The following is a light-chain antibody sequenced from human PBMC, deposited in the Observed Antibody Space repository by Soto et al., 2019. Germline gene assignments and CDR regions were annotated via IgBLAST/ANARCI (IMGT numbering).Light chain of an antibody. CDR3: HQRQSWPRT. CDR1: QYINTR. V-gene: IGKV3D-11*03. Sequence: EIVLTQSPATLSSSPGARVTISCRASQYINTRLAWYQHRPGQAPRLLIYQTSIRAAGIPARFSASGTGTDCTLTISDVQPEDVAVYYCHQRQSWPRTFCQGTKVDI. J-gene: IGKJ1*01. CDR2: QTS.